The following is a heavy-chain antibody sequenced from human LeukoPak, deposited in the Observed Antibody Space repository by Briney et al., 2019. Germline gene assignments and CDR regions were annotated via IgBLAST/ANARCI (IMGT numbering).Heavy chain of an antibody. J-gene: IGHJ4*02. Sequence: GGSLRLSCAASQFTFTTYWMSWVRQAPGKGLEWLAVISYDGSEKYYADSVKGRFTISRDDSKNTLYLQMNSLRAEDTAVYYCARAHYYDSNDYSGGDYWGQGTLVTVSS. CDR2: ISYDGSEK. D-gene: IGHD3-22*01. CDR1: QFTFTTYW. CDR3: ARAHYYDSNDYSGGDY. V-gene: IGHV3-30*01.